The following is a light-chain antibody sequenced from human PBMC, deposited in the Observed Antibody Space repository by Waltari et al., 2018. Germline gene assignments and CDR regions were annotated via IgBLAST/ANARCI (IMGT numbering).Light chain of an antibody. J-gene: IGLJ3*02. V-gene: IGLV2-11*01. CDR2: DVS. CDR3: QSYDSSLSAWV. CDR1: SSDIGGYNY. Sequence: QAALTQPPSVSGSPGQSVTISCTGTSSDIGGYNYVSWYQQHPGKAPKLMIYDVSKRPSGVSDRFSGSKSGNTASLTISGLQAEDEADYYCQSYDSSLSAWVFGGGTKLTVL.